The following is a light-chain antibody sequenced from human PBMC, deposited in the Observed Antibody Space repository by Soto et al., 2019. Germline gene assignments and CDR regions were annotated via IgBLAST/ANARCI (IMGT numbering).Light chain of an antibody. CDR1: NSDIGSRNL. J-gene: IGLJ1*01. Sequence: QSALTQPASVSGSPGQSITISCTGTNSDIGSRNLVSWYQQHPGIAPKLIIYEGSRRPSGISPRLSGSRSGNTASLTISGLRAEDEGDYYCCSYANSGSFVFGTGTKVTVL. CDR3: CSYANSGSFV. CDR2: EGS. V-gene: IGLV2-23*01.